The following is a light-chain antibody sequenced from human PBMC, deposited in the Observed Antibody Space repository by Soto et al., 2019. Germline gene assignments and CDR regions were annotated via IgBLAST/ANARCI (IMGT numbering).Light chain of an antibody. CDR3: QHYRRLST. CDR2: TAS. J-gene: IGKJ1*01. CDR1: QSISTS. Sequence: DIQMTQSPSTLSASVGDRVTMTCRASQSISTSLAWYQQKPGKAPKLLMYTASILESGVPSRFSGSGSGTEFTLTISSLQPDDFATYYCQHYRRLSTFGQGTTVDIK. V-gene: IGKV1-5*03.